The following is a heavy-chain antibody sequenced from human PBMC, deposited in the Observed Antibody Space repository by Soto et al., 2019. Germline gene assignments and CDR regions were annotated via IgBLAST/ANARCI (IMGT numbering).Heavy chain of an antibody. Sequence: PGGSLRLSCAASGFTVSSNYMSWVRQAPGKGLEWVSVIYSGGSTYYADSVKGRFTISRDNSKNTLYLQMNSLRAEDTAVYYCARDLPYYDFWSGYYPYGMDVWGQGTTVTV. D-gene: IGHD3-3*01. J-gene: IGHJ6*02. CDR1: GFTVSSNY. CDR3: ARDLPYYDFWSGYYPYGMDV. V-gene: IGHV3-53*01. CDR2: IYSGGST.